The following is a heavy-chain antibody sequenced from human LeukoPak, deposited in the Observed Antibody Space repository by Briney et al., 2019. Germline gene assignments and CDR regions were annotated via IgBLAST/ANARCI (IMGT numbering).Heavy chain of an antibody. CDR2: IYTSGST. Sequence: SETLSLTCTVSGGSISSYYWSWIRQPPGKGLEWIGYIYTSGSTNYNPSLKSRVTISVDTSKNQFSLKLSSVTAADTAVYYCARTVYGYFDYWGQGTLVTVSS. V-gene: IGHV4-4*09. J-gene: IGHJ4*02. CDR3: ARTVYGYFDY. CDR1: GGSISSYY. D-gene: IGHD1-14*01.